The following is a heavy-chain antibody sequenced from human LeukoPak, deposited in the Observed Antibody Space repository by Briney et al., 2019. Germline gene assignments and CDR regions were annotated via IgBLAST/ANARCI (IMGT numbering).Heavy chain of an antibody. CDR2: IYTTGST. CDR3: ARVYGNYGTYYYYYMDV. CDR1: GSSIRTYS. Sequence: PSETLSLTCTVSGSSIRTYSWSWIRQPPGKGLEWIGYIYTTGSTHYNPSLKSRVTMSLDTSKNQFSLNLSSVTAADTAVYYCARVYGNYGTYYYYYMDVWGKGTTVTVSS. J-gene: IGHJ6*03. V-gene: IGHV4-4*09. D-gene: IGHD4-11*01.